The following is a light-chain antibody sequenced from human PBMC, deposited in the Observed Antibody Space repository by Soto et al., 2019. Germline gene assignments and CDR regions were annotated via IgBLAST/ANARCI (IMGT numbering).Light chain of an antibody. V-gene: IGKV1-9*01. CDR1: QGISSY. CDR2: AAS. Sequence: DIQLTQSPSFLSASVGDRVTITCRASQGISSYLAWYQQKPGKAPKLLIYAASTLQSGVPSRFSGSGSGTEFNLTISSLQPEDFATYYCQQSFRSPITFGQGTRLEIK. J-gene: IGKJ5*01. CDR3: QQSFRSPIT.